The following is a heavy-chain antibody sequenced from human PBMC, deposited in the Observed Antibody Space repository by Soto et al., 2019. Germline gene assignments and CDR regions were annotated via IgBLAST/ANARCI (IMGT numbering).Heavy chain of an antibody. V-gene: IGHV3-7*01. D-gene: IGHD6-19*01. Sequence: EVQLVESGGGLVQPGGSLRLSCAASGFTLSSHWMSWVRQAPGKGLEWVANIKQDGSDKYYVDSVKGRFTISRDNAENSLYLQLDSLRVEDTAVYYCARRSVWYDCWGQGTLVTVSS. CDR1: GFTLSSHW. CDR3: ARRSVWYDC. CDR2: IKQDGSDK. J-gene: IGHJ4*02.